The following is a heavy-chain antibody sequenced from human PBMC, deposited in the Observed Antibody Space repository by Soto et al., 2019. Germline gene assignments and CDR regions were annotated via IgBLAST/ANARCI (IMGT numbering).Heavy chain of an antibody. J-gene: IGHJ3*02. D-gene: IGHD2-21*02. CDR2: IYHSGSA. CDR3: ARVPGVVVSADDAFDI. CDR1: GGSVSSSNW. Sequence: QVQLQESGPGLVKPSVTLSLTCAVSGGSVSSSNWWSWVRQSPGKGLEWMGEIYHSGSAHYNPSLKSRATISLDKSKNQFSLRLTSVTAADTAVYYCARVPGVVVSADDAFDIWGPGTRVIVSS. V-gene: IGHV4-4*02.